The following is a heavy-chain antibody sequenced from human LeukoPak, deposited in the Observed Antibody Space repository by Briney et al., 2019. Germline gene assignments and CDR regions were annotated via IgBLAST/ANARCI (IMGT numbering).Heavy chain of an antibody. CDR2: INHSGST. Sequence: SETLSLTCAVYGGSFSGYYWSWIRQPPGKGLEWIGEINHSGSTNYNPSLKSRVTISVDTSKNQFSLKLSSVTAADTAVYYCARDLSSSTSSGGFDLWGQGTLVTVSS. J-gene: IGHJ5*02. D-gene: IGHD2-2*01. V-gene: IGHV4-34*01. CDR1: GGSFSGYY. CDR3: ARDLSSSTSSGGFDL.